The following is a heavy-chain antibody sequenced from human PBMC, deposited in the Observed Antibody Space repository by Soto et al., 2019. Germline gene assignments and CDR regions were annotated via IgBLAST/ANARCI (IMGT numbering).Heavy chain of an antibody. CDR3: TREAALGSVDWYDP. D-gene: IGHD6-6*01. V-gene: IGHV3-48*03. CDR2: ISASGSTI. CDR1: GFSFSNSE. Sequence: LRLSCEATGFSFSNSEMNWVRQAAGKGLEWISYISASGSTIYYAGSVKGRFTVSRDNAKNRLCLQMTGLRGEDTALYYCTREAALGSVDWYDPWGPGTLVTVSS. J-gene: IGHJ5*02.